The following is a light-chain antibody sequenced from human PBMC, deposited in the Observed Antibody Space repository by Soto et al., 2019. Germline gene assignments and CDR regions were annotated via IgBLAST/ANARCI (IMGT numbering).Light chain of an antibody. Sequence: LTQPALVSGSNGPTITISCIGTISEVGGCNYVAWYKQHPGKAPILVIYEVSNRPSGDSSRFSGSTTGNAASMPIYRLHSEHEADYYCRADAGIRTLPPVGNGAKV. CDR1: ISEVGGCNY. J-gene: IGLJ1*01. CDR3: RADAGIRTLPP. CDR2: EVS. V-gene: IGLV2-14*01.